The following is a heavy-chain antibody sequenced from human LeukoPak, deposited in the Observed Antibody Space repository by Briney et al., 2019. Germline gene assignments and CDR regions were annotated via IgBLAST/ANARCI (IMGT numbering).Heavy chain of an antibody. J-gene: IGHJ6*03. CDR1: GYIFTDYY. V-gene: IGHV1-2*02. Sequence: ASVKVSCKTSGYIFTDYYMHWVRQAPGQGLEWMGWINPNSGGTNYAQKFQGRVTMTRDTSISTAYMELSRLRSDDTAVYYCARGPHYYYYYYMDVWGKGTTVTVSS. CDR2: INPNSGGT. CDR3: ARGPHYYYYYYMDV.